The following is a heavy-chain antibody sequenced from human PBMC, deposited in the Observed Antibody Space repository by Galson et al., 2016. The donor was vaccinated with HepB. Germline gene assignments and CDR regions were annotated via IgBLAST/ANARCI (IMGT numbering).Heavy chain of an antibody. Sequence: VYGGSFSGYYWSWIRQPPGKGLEWIGEINHSGSTNYNPSLKSRVTISVDTSKNQFSLKLSSVTAADTAVYYCARGRGRTYYFDYWGQGTLVSVSS. CDR2: INHSGST. V-gene: IGHV4-34*01. D-gene: IGHD2-15*01. CDR3: ARGRGRTYYFDY. CDR1: GGSFSGYY. J-gene: IGHJ4*02.